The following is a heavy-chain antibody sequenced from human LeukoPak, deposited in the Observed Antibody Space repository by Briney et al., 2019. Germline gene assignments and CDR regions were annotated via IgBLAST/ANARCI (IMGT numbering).Heavy chain of an antibody. J-gene: IGHJ3*01. CDR2: ISWNSGSI. Sequence: GRSLRLSCAASGFTFDDYAMHWVRQVPGKGLEWVSGISWNSGSIGYADSVKGRFTISRDNAKNSLYLQMNSLRAEDMALYYCARALTRDALDLWGQGTMVTVSS. CDR3: ARALTRDALDL. CDR1: GFTFDDYA. V-gene: IGHV3-9*03.